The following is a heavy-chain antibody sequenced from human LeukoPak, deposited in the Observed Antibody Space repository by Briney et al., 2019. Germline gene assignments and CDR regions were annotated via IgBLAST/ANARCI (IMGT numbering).Heavy chain of an antibody. D-gene: IGHD3-10*01. V-gene: IGHV3-23*01. CDR2: ISGGGGTT. J-gene: IGHJ4*02. CDR3: AKEPHYYGSGSYLDH. Sequence: PGGSLRLSCAASGFTFTSFAMGWVRPAPGMGLEWVTAISGGGGTTSFEDSVKGRFTISRANSTNTLYLQMNSLRVKDRAVYDCAKEPHYYGSGSYLDHWGQGNLVTVSS. CDR1: GFTFTSFA.